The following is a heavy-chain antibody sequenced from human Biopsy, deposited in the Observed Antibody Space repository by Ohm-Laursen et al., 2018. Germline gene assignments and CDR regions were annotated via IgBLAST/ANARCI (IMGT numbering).Heavy chain of an antibody. Sequence: SLRLSCAASGFTFGHYAMHWVRQAPGKGLEWISLIWNDGTNEDYADSVKGRFTISRDNSKNTLYLQINTLTLEDTAFYYCARGLSSGWYGYFDVWGRGTLVTVSS. V-gene: IGHV3-33*01. CDR2: IWNDGTNE. CDR1: GFTFGHYA. CDR3: ARGLSSGWYGYFDV. J-gene: IGHJ2*01. D-gene: IGHD6-19*01.